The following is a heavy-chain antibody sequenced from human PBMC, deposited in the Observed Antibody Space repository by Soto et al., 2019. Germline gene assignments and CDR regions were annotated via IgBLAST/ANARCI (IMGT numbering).Heavy chain of an antibody. D-gene: IGHD4-17*01. CDR3: AHPRGYGVFDAYDI. V-gene: IGHV3-23*01. CDR2: ISAGGGTT. CDR1: GFTFTTYA. Sequence: LRLSCAASGFTFTTYAMSWVRQAPGKGLEWVSAISAGGGTTYYADSVKDRFTISRDNSMNALYLQIHSLRVEDTAVYYCAHPRGYGVFDAYDIWGQGTMVTVSS. J-gene: IGHJ3*02.